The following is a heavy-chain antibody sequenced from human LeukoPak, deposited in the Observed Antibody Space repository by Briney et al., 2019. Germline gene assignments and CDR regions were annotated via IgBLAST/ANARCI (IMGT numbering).Heavy chain of an antibody. D-gene: IGHD1-26*01. CDR1: GFTFDDYA. CDR3: AKARGVVGANFDY. V-gene: IGHV3-9*01. Sequence: PGGSLRLSCAASGFTFDDYAMPWVRQAPGKGLEWVSGISWNSGSIGYADSVKGRFTISRDNAKNSLYLQMNSLRAEDTALYYCAKARGVVGANFDYWGQGTLVTVSS. CDR2: ISWNSGSI. J-gene: IGHJ4*02.